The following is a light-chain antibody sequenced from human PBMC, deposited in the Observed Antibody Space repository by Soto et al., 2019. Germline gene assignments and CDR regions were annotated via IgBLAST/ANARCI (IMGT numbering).Light chain of an antibody. Sequence: QSALTQPPSASWSPGQSVTISCTGTSSDVGAYDYVSWYQQHPGKAPKLMIYEINKRPSGVPDRFSGSKSGNTASLTVSGLQAEDEADYYCSSFAGSNNFPYVFGPGTKGTV. CDR3: SSFAGSNNFPYV. CDR1: SSDVGAYDY. V-gene: IGLV2-8*01. CDR2: EIN. J-gene: IGLJ1*01.